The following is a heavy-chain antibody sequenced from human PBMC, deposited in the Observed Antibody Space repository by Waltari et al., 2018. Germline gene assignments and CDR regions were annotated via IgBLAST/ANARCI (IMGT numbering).Heavy chain of an antibody. Sequence: EVQLVQSGAEVKKPGESLNIACKGSGYSFSNYWIAWVRQRPGKGLAWMGMIYPDDSDTRYSPSFQGRVTISVDKSISTVYLQWSSLKASDTAIYYCARRHAAQFKSGEMMPFDPWGQGTLVTVSS. CDR1: GYSFSNYW. CDR3: ARRHAAQFKSGEMMPFDP. CDR2: IYPDDSDT. J-gene: IGHJ5*02. D-gene: IGHD3-3*01. V-gene: IGHV5-51*01.